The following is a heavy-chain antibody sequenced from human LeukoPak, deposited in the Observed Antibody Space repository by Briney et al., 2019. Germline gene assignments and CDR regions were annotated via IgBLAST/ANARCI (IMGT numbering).Heavy chain of an antibody. J-gene: IGHJ3*02. CDR3: ARQKCTSTSCLTKNAFDI. CDR1: GSISGYY. V-gene: IGHV4-4*09. CDR2: IYTSGST. D-gene: IGHD2-2*01. Sequence: SETLSLTCTVSGSISGYYWSWIRQPPGKGLEWIGYIYTSGSTNYNPTLESRVTISVDTSKNQFSLDLSSVTAADTAVYYCARQKCTSTSCLTKNAFDIWGQGTMVTVSS.